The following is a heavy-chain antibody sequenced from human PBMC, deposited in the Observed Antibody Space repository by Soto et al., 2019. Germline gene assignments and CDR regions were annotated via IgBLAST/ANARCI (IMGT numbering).Heavy chain of an antibody. CDR2: ISSSGSTI. V-gene: IGHV3-11*01. CDR1: GFTFSDYY. J-gene: IGHJ4*01. D-gene: IGHD5-18*01. CDR3: AREETWIQLWDY. Sequence: GGSLRLSCAASGFTFSDYYMSWIRQALGKGLEWVSYISSSGSTIYYADSVKGRFTISRDNAKNSLYLQMNSLRAEDTAVYYCAREETWIQLWDYWGQGTLVTVSS.